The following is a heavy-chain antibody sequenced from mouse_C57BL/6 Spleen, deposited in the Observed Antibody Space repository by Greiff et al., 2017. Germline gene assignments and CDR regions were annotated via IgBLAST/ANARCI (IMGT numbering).Heavy chain of an antibody. CDR3: ARGGTYGNYRAY. CDR1: GYTFTSYG. Sequence: VQLQQSGAELARPGASVKLSCKASGYTFTSYGISWVKQRTGQGLEWIGEIYPRSGNTYYNEKFKGKATLTADKSSSTTYMEIRSLKSEDSAVYFCARGGTYGNYRAYWGQGTLVTVSA. D-gene: IGHD2-1*01. CDR2: IYPRSGNT. V-gene: IGHV1-81*01. J-gene: IGHJ3*01.